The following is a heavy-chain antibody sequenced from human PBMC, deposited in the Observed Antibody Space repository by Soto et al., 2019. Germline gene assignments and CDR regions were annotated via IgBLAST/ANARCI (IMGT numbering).Heavy chain of an antibody. D-gene: IGHD2-8*01. J-gene: IGHJ6*02. Sequence: ASVKVSCKASGYTFTSYDINWVRQATGQGLEWMGWMNPNSGNTGYAQKFQGRVTMTRNTSISTAYMELSSLRSEDTAIYYCARLSTGFCTKTTCQHYFGMDVWGQGTTVTVSS. V-gene: IGHV1-8*01. CDR1: GYTFTSYD. CDR2: MNPNSGNT. CDR3: ARLSTGFCTKTTCQHYFGMDV.